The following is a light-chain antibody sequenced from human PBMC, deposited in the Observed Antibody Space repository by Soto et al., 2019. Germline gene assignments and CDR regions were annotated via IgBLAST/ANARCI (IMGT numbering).Light chain of an antibody. V-gene: IGLV2-14*01. Sequence: QSALTQPDSVSGSPGQAITISCTGTSSDVGGYTYVSWYQQHPGRAPKFIIYDVSHRPSGVSNRFSGSKSGNTASLTISGLRAGDEADYYCSSYTTSNTRQIVFGTGTKLTAL. J-gene: IGLJ1*01. CDR3: SSYTTSNTRQIV. CDR1: SSDVGGYTY. CDR2: DVS.